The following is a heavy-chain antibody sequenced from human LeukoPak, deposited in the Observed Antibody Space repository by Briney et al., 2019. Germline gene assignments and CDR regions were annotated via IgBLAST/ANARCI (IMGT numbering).Heavy chain of an antibody. D-gene: IGHD6-6*01. V-gene: IGHV4-34*01. CDR2: INHSGST. J-gene: IGHJ4*02. Sequence: SETLSLTCAVYGGSFSGYYWSWIRQPPGKGLEWIGEINHSGSTNYNPSLKSRVTILVDTSKNQFSLKLSSVTAADTAVYYCARALRGIAARLYPYWGQGTLVTVSS. CDR3: ARALRGIAARLYPY. CDR1: GGSFSGYY.